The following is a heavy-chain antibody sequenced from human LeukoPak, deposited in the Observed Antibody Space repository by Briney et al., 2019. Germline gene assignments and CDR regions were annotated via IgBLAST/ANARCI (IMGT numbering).Heavy chain of an antibody. Sequence: ASVKVSCKASGDTFTRYAMNWVRQAPGQGLEWMGWININTGNSTYAQGFTGRFVFSLDTSVSTAYLQISSLKAEDTAVYYCARAPRDFWSLYYYYYMDVWGKGTTVTVSS. CDR3: ARAPRDFWSLYYYYYMDV. D-gene: IGHD3-3*01. CDR1: GDTFTRYA. CDR2: ININTGNS. V-gene: IGHV7-4-1*02. J-gene: IGHJ6*03.